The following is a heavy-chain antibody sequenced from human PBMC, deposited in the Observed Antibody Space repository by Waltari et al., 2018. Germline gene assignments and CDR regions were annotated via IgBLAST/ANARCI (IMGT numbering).Heavy chain of an antibody. D-gene: IGHD2-15*01. CDR1: GDSVTSNYW. J-gene: IGHJ4*02. CDR3: ARDRGRGPYLDS. V-gene: IGHV4-4*02. CDR2: IHGSGRT. Sequence: QLQLQESGPGLVKPSGTLSLTWIVSGDSVTSNYWWSWVRQPQERGLEWIGQIHGSGRTNYNPSLESRVTISIDMSNNQFSLKVTSTTAADTAVYYCARDRGRGPYLDSWGQGTLVTVSP.